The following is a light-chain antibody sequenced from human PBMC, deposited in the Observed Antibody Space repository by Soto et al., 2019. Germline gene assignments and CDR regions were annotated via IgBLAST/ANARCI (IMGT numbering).Light chain of an antibody. CDR3: SSYTSSSTWV. CDR2: DVS. CDR1: SSDIGGYNY. V-gene: IGLV2-14*01. J-gene: IGLJ3*02. Sequence: QSALTQPASVSRSPGQSITMSCTGSSSDIGGYNYVSWYQQHPGEAPKLMIYDVSNRPSGVSNRFSGSKSGNTASLTISGLQGEDEAEYFCSSYTSSSTWVFGGGTKLTVL.